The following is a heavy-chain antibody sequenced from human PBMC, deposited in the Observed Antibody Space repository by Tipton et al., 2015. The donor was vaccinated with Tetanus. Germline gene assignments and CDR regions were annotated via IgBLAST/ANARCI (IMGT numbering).Heavy chain of an antibody. CDR3: ARHRAGTFASWFDP. Sequence: QLVQSGAELRKPGESLKISCKGSGYSFNNFWIGWVRQKPGKGLEWMGIIYPGDSDTRYSPSFQGHVTISADRSNSTAYLQWSSLKASDTAMYYCARHRAGTFASWFDPWGQGTLVTVSS. CDR1: GYSFNNFW. J-gene: IGHJ5*02. V-gene: IGHV5-51*01. CDR2: IYPGDSDT. D-gene: IGHD2/OR15-2a*01.